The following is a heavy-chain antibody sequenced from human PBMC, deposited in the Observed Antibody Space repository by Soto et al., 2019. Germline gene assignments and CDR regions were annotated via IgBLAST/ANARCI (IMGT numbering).Heavy chain of an antibody. V-gene: IGHV3-30-3*01. CDR1: GFTFSSYA. Sequence: GGSLRLSCAASGFTFSSYAMHWVRQAPGKGLEWVAVISYDGSNKYYADSVKGRFTISRDNSKNTLYLQMNSLRAEDTAVYYCARGGAHTHDAFDIWGQGTMVTVSS. CDR2: ISYDGSNK. D-gene: IGHD2-15*01. CDR3: ARGGAHTHDAFDI. J-gene: IGHJ3*02.